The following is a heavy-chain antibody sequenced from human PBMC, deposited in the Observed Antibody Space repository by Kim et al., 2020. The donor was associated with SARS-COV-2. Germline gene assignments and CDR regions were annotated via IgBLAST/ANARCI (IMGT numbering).Heavy chain of an antibody. CDR2: INTNTGNP. D-gene: IGHD2-15*01. V-gene: IGHV7-4-1*02. J-gene: IGHJ5*02. Sequence: ASVKVSCKASGYTFTSYAMNWVRQAPGQGLEWMGWINTNTGNPTYAQGFTGRFVFSLDTSVSTAYLQISSLKAEDTAVYYCARAGYCSGGSCYPETYWFDPWGQGTLVTVSS. CDR1: GYTFTSYA. CDR3: ARAGYCSGGSCYPETYWFDP.